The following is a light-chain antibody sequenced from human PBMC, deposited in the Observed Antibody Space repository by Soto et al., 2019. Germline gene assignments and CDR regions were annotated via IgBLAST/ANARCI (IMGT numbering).Light chain of an antibody. V-gene: IGKV1-5*03. CDR3: QRYKGYSWT. J-gene: IGKJ1*01. CDR2: MAS. CDR1: QSISNW. Sequence: DIQMTQSPSTLSASVGDRVTITCRASQSISNWLAWYQKKPGKAPKLLIYMASSLESGVPSRFSGSGSGTEFTLTISSLQPDDFATYYCQRYKGYSWTFGQGTKVEI.